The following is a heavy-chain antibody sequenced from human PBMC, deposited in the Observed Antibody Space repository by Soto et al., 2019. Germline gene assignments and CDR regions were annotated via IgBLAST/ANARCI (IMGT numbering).Heavy chain of an antibody. CDR1: GFTFSNFA. V-gene: IGHV3-23*01. CDR2: ISGSGGDT. Sequence: PXGSLRLSGAVSGFTFSNFAMSWVRQAPGKGLEWVSAISGSGGDTWYKDSVEGRFTFSRDNSKNTLFLHLSSLRSEDTAIYYCAKDRYTYNTAGFDYWGQGTLVTVSS. J-gene: IGHJ4*02. CDR3: AKDRYTYNTAGFDY. D-gene: IGHD3-16*02.